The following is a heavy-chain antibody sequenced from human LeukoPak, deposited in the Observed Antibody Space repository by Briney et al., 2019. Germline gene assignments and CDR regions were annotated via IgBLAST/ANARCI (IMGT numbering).Heavy chain of an antibody. CDR1: GYTFTSYY. Sequence: ASVKVSCKASGYTFTSYYMHWVRQAPGQGLEWMGIINPSGGSTSYAQKFQGRVTMTRDTSTSTVYMELSSLRSEDTAVCYCAREGIVVVTAWYWGQGTLVTVSS. D-gene: IGHD2-21*02. V-gene: IGHV1-46*01. J-gene: IGHJ4*02. CDR3: AREGIVVVTAWY. CDR2: INPSGGST.